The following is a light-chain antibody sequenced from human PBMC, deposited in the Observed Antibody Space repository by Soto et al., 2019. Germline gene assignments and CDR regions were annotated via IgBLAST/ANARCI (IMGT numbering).Light chain of an antibody. CDR1: QTIRNF. V-gene: IGKV1-39*01. J-gene: IGKJ2*01. Sequence: DIQMTQSPSSLSASVGDRVSITCRANQTIRNFLQRYQQKPGKVPKFLIYAASSLVDGVPSRFSGSGSGADFTLTISSLQPEDFATYYCQQSYSIPYTFGQGTKLDIK. CDR2: AAS. CDR3: QQSYSIPYT.